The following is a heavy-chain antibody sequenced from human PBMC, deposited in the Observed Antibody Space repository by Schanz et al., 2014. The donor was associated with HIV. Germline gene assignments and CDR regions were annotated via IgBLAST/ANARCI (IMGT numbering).Heavy chain of an antibody. CDR3: ARQGLRFSFWLDY. J-gene: IGHJ4*02. D-gene: IGHD4-17*01. V-gene: IGHV3-11*04. Sequence: VQLLESGGGSVQPGGSLRLSCAASGFTFTDNYMSWIRQAPGKGLEWLSYISVNGATREYADSVKGRFTISRDNSKNTLYLQMNNLRAEDTAVYGCARQGLRFSFWLDYWGQGTPVTVSS. CDR1: GFTFTDNY. CDR2: ISVNGATR.